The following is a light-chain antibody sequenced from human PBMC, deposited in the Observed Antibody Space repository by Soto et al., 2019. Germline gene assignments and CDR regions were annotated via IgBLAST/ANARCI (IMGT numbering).Light chain of an antibody. CDR2: AAS. CDR1: QSISSY. J-gene: IGKJ1*01. CDR3: QQSYSTLTWT. Sequence: DIQMTQSPSSLSASVGDRVTITCRASQSISSYLNWYQQKPGKAPKRLIYAASSLQSGVPSRFSGTGSGTYFTLTISSLQPEDFATYYCQQSYSTLTWTFGQGTKVEIK. V-gene: IGKV1-39*01.